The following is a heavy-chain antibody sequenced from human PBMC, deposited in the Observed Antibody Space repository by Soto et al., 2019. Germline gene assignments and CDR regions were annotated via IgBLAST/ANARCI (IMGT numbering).Heavy chain of an antibody. D-gene: IGHD3-3*01. CDR1: GFTFSNAW. CDR2: IKSKTDGGTT. Sequence: EVQLVESGGGLVKPGGSLRLSCAASGFTFSNAWMNWVRQAPGKGLEWVGRIKSKTDGGTTDYAAPVKGRFTISRDDSKNTLYLQMNSLKTEDTAVYYCTIRDLEWLLSFYYYGMDVWGQGTTVTVSS. V-gene: IGHV3-15*07. CDR3: TIRDLEWLLSFYYYGMDV. J-gene: IGHJ6*02.